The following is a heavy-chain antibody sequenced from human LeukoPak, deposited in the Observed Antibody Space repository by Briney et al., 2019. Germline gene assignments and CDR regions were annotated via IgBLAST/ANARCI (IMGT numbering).Heavy chain of an antibody. CDR3: AKDLYSSGWYSWFDP. V-gene: IGHV3-23*01. D-gene: IGHD6-19*01. CDR1: GFTFSSYA. CDR2: ISGSGGST. Sequence: PGGSLRLSCAASGFTFSSYAMSWVRQAPGKGLEWVSAISGSGGSTYYADSVKGRFTISRDNSKNTLYLQMNSLRAEDTAVYYCAKDLYSSGWYSWFDPWGQGTLVTVSS. J-gene: IGHJ5*02.